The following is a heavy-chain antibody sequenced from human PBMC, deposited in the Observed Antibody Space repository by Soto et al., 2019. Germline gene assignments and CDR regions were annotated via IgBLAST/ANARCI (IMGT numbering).Heavy chain of an antibody. CDR3: ARDPGYYDSSGYFDY. Sequence: QVQLVESGGGLVKPGGSLRLSCAASGFTFSDYSMSWIRQAPGKGLEWVSYISSSDSIIYYTDSVKGRFTISRDNAKNSLYLQMNSLRAEDTAVYYCARDPGYYDSSGYFDYWGQGTLVTVSS. CDR2: ISSSDSII. D-gene: IGHD3-22*01. CDR1: GFTFSDYS. J-gene: IGHJ4*02. V-gene: IGHV3-11*01.